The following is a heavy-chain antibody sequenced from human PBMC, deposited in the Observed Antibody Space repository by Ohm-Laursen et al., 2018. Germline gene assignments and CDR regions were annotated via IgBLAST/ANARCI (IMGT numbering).Heavy chain of an antibody. D-gene: IGHD3-22*01. V-gene: IGHV1-46*01. CDR2: LNPTRGGTRT. Sequence: GASVKVSCKASGYIFTNYYMHWVRQAPGQGFEWMGILNPTRGGTRTSLSQRFQDRVTMTRDTSANTAYMELSSLRSEDTAVYYCARGYYDSRGSAFEIWGQGTMVTVSS. J-gene: IGHJ3*02. CDR3: ARGYYDSRGSAFEI. CDR1: GYIFTNYY.